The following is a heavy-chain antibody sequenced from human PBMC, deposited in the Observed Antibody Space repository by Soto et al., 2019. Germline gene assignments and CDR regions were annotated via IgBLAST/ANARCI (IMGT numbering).Heavy chain of an antibody. Sequence: SVKVSCKASGGTFSSYAISWVRQAPGQGLEWMGGIIPIFGTANYAQKFQCRVTITADESTSTAYMELSSLRSEDTAVYYCARPGPSGYPGDFDYWGQGTLVTVSS. CDR1: GGTFSSYA. D-gene: IGHD5-12*01. CDR2: IIPIFGTA. J-gene: IGHJ4*02. V-gene: IGHV1-69*13. CDR3: ARPGPSGYPGDFDY.